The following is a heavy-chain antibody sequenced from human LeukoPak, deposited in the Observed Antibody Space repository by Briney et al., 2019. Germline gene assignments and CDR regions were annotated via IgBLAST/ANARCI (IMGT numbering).Heavy chain of an antibody. Sequence: SETLSLTCTVSGGSISSYYWSWIRQPPGKGLEWIGYIYYSGSTNYNPSLKSRVTISVDTSKNQFSLKLSSVTAADTAVYYCARARTSHYYYYYGMDVWGQGTTVTVSS. CDR2: IYYSGST. D-gene: IGHD1-7*01. CDR1: GGSISSYY. V-gene: IGHV4-59*01. J-gene: IGHJ6*02. CDR3: ARARTSHYYYYYGMDV.